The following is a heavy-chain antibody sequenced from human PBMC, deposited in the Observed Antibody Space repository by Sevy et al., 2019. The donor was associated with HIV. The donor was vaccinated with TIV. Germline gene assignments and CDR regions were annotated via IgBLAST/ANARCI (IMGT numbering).Heavy chain of an antibody. CDR3: AREGCTKPHDY. V-gene: IGHV3-23*01. Sequence: GRSLRLSCAASGFTFSKYSMSWVRQPPGKGLEWVSTFSFGCGEINYADSVKGRFTISRDNSKRSVYLQMNNLTPEDTAVYYCAREGCTKPHDYWVPGTRVTVSS. J-gene: IGHJ4*02. CDR1: GFTFSKYS. CDR2: FSFGCGEI. D-gene: IGHD2-8*01.